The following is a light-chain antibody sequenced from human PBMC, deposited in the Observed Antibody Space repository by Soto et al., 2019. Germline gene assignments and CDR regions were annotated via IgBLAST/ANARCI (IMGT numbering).Light chain of an antibody. V-gene: IGKV2-28*01. CDR2: LGS. J-gene: IGKJ1*01. CDR3: MQSLQTPA. CDR1: QSLLHSNGYNY. Sequence: DIVLTHSPLSLPVTPGEPASISCKSSQSLLHSNGYNYLDWYLQKPGQSPQLLIFLGSNRASGVPDRFSGSGSGTDFTLTINRVEAEDVGVYYCMQSLQTPAFGQGTKLNI.